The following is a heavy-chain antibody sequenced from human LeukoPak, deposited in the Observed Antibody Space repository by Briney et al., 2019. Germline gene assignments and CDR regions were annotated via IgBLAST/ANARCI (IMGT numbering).Heavy chain of an antibody. J-gene: IGHJ4*02. CDR2: IWYDGSNK. CDR3: AREAVTTPSFDY. CDR1: GFTFSSYV. V-gene: IGHV3-33*08. Sequence: GGSLRLSCAASGFTFSSYVMNWVRQAPGKGLEWVAVIWYDGSNKYYADSVKGRFTISRDNSKNTLYLQMNSLRAEDTAVYSCAREAVTTPSFDYWGQGTLVTVSS. D-gene: IGHD4-17*01.